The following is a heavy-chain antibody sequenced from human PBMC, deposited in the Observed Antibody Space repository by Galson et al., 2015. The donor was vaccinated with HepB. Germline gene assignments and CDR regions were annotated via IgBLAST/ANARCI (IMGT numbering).Heavy chain of an antibody. CDR2: VHSGGVT. CDR3: VRALGGSYFYGMDV. J-gene: IGHJ6*02. CDR1: GASISSRTYY. Sequence: SETLSLTCSVSGASISSRTYYWVWIRQPPGKGLEWIGNVHSGGVTYYNPSLKSRVTISGDTAKNQFSLRVSSVTAADTAVYYCVRALGGSYFYGMDVWGQGTTVTVSS. V-gene: IGHV4-39*01. D-gene: IGHD3-16*02.